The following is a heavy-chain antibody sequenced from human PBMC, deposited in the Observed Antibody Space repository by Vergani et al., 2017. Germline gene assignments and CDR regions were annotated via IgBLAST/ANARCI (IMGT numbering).Heavy chain of an antibody. CDR3: ARGRGYIAARPANYMDV. J-gene: IGHJ6*03. CDR2: INHSGST. D-gene: IGHD6-6*01. V-gene: IGHV4-34*01. Sequence: QVQLQESGPGLVKPSETLSLTCAVYGGSFSGYYWSWIRQPPGKGLEWIGEINHSGSTNYNPSLKSRVTISVDTSKNQFSLKLSSVTAADTAVYYCARGRGYIAARPANYMDVWGKGTTVTVSS. CDR1: GGSFSGYY.